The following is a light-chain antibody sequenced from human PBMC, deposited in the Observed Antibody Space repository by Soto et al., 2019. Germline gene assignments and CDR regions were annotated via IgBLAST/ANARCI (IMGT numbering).Light chain of an antibody. V-gene: IGKV1-6*01. CDR3: LQKYFSHFT. CDR1: QGIRND. J-gene: IGKJ3*01. CDR2: AAS. Sequence: AIQMTQSPSSLSASVGDRVTITCRASQGIRNDLDWFQQKPGKAPKLLIYAASNIQSGVPARFSGSGSGTDFTLNISSLQPEDCATYDCLQKYFSHFTFGPGTKVDIK.